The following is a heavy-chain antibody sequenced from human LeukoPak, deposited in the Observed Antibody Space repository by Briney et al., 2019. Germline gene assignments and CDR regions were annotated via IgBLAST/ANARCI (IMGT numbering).Heavy chain of an antibody. J-gene: IGHJ5*02. V-gene: IGHV3-48*03. CDR2: ISSSGSTI. Sequence: GGSLRLSCAASGFTFSSYEMNWVRQAPGKGLEWVSYISSSGSTIYYADSVKGRFTISRDNAKNSLYLQMHSLRAEDTAVYYCAKAPAEVGPTGWFDPWGQGTLVTVSS. D-gene: IGHD1-26*01. CDR1: GFTFSSYE. CDR3: AKAPAEVGPTGWFDP.